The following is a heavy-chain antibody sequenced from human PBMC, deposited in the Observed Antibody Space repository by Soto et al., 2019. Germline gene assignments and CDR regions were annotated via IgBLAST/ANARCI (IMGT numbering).Heavy chain of an antibody. D-gene: IGHD4-4*01. Sequence: QVQLVESGGGVVQPGRSLRLSCAASGFTFKNYGMHWVRQAPGKGLEWVAVISYDGDNIYYADSVKGRFTISRDDAGNTLYLQMNNLRPEDTAIYSCAKSGATVTTFWYFDLWGHGTLVTVSA. CDR3: AKSGATVTTFWYFDL. CDR1: GFTFKNYG. CDR2: ISYDGDNI. J-gene: IGHJ2*01. V-gene: IGHV3-30*18.